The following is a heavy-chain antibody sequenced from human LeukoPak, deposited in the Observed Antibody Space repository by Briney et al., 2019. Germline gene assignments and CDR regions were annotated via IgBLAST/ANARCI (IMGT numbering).Heavy chain of an antibody. J-gene: IGHJ6*03. V-gene: IGHV4-39*07. CDR1: GGSISSSSYY. CDR2: IYYSGST. CDR3: ARDRAYYYYMDV. Sequence: KPSETLSLTCTVSGGSISSSSYYWGWIRQPPGKGLEWIGSIYYSGSTYYNPSLKSRVTISADTSKNQFSLKLSSVTAADTAVYYCARDRAYYYYMDVWGKGTTVTVSS.